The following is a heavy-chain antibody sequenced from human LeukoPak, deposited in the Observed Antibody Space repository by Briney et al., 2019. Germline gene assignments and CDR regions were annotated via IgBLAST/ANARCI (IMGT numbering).Heavy chain of an antibody. J-gene: IGHJ4*02. CDR2: IGPNSGVT. V-gene: IGHV1-2*02. Sequence: GGSVSLSCKASGYTFTDYYIHWVRQAPGQGLEWMGWIGPNSGVTYYAQNFQDRVTMTRDTSITTAYMELSRLRSDDTAVYYCARRAPDFFGYDYWGQATM. CDR3: ARRAPDFFGYDY. CDR1: GYTFTDYY. D-gene: IGHD3-3*01.